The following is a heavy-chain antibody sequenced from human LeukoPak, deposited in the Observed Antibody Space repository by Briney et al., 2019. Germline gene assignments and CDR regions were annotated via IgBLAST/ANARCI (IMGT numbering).Heavy chain of an antibody. D-gene: IGHD4-11*01. J-gene: IGHJ6*03. CDR3: ARDVTVTRNWDYYYYMDV. V-gene: IGHV3-21*01. CDR1: GFTFSSYS. CDR2: ISSSSGYI. Sequence: PGGSLRLSCAASGFTFSSYSMNWVRQAPGKGLEWVSSISSSSGYIYYADSVKGRFTISRDNAKNSLYLQMNSLRAEDTAVYYCARDVTVTRNWDYYYYMDVWGKGTTVTVSS.